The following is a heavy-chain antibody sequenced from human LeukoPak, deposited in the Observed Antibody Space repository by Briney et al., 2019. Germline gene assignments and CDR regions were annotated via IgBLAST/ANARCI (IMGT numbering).Heavy chain of an antibody. V-gene: IGHV4-34*01. J-gene: IGHJ3*02. CDR2: INHSGST. CDR1: GGSISSYY. Sequence: SETLSLTCTVSGGSISSYYWSWIRQPPGKGLEWIGEINHSGSTNYNPSLKSRVTISVDTSKNQFSLKLSSVTAADTAVYYCARPPPSYYYDSSGHTDAFDIWGQGTMVTVSS. D-gene: IGHD3-22*01. CDR3: ARPPPSYYYDSSGHTDAFDI.